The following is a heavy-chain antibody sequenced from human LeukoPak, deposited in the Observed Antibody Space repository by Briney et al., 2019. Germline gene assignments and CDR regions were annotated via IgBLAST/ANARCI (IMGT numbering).Heavy chain of an antibody. Sequence: ASETLSLTCTVSGGSISSSSYYWGWIRQPPGKGLEWIGSIYYSGSTYYNPSLKSRVTISVDTSKNQFSLQLNSVTPEDTAVYYCARAQLGPNWFDPWGQGTLVTVSS. CDR3: ARAQLGPNWFDP. CDR1: GGSISSSSYY. CDR2: IYYSGST. J-gene: IGHJ5*02. V-gene: IGHV4-39*07. D-gene: IGHD1-1*01.